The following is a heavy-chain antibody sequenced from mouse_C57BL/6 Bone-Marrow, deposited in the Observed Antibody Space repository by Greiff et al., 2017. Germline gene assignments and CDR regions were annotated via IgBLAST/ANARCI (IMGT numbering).Heavy chain of an antibody. CDR1: GYTFTSYG. J-gene: IGHJ2*01. D-gene: IGHD1-1*01. V-gene: IGHV1-81*01. Sequence: VKLMESGAELARPGASVKLSCKASGYTFTSYGISWVKQRTGPGLEWIGEIYPRSGNTYYNEKFKSKATLTADKSSSTAYMELLSLTSEDSAVYFCARGRVATPYYFDYWGQGTTLTVSS. CDR2: IYPRSGNT. CDR3: ARGRVATPYYFDY.